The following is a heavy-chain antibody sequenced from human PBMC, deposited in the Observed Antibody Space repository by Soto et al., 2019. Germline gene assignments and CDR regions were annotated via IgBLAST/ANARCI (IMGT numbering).Heavy chain of an antibody. CDR1: GFTFSSYA. D-gene: IGHD6-6*01. Sequence: SGGSLRLSCAASGFTFSSYAMSWVRQVPGKGLEWVSALSGGTGNAHYADSVKGRVTISRDNSKNTLYLQMNSLRGEDTAVYYCAKDRYSSSPGEFDYWGQRTLVTVSS. J-gene: IGHJ4*02. CDR2: LSGGTGNA. CDR3: AKDRYSSSPGEFDY. V-gene: IGHV3-23*01.